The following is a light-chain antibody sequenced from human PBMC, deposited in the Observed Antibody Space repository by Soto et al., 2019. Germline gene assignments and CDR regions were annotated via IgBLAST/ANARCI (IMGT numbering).Light chain of an antibody. V-gene: IGKV1-5*01. CDR3: QQGHSTPYT. J-gene: IGKJ2*01. CDR1: QTIFNW. CDR2: DAS. Sequence: DIQMTQSPSTLSASVGDRVTITCRASQTIFNWLAWYQRKPGRAPNLLIYDASSLQSGVPSTFSGSGSGTEFTLTISSLQPGDFATYYCQQGHSTPYTFGQGTKVEIK.